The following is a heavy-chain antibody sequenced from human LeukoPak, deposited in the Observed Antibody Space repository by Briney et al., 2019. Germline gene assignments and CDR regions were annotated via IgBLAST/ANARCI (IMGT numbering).Heavy chain of an antibody. J-gene: IGHJ4*02. CDR2: INPNSGGT. CDR1: GYTFTGYY. V-gene: IGHV1-2*02. D-gene: IGHD3-22*01. Sequence: ASVKVSCKASGYTFTGYYMRWVRQAPGQGLEWMGWINPNSGGTNYAQKFQGRVTMTRDTSISTAYMELSRLRSDDTAVYYCARGTMIVVVIKAFDYWGQGTLVTVSS. CDR3: ARGTMIVVVIKAFDY.